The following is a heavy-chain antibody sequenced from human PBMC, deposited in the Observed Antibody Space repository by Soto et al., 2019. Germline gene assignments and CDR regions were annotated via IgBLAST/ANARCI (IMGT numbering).Heavy chain of an antibody. Sequence: QVQLVQSGAEVKKPGSSVKVSCKASGGTFSSYAISWVRQAPGQGLEWMGGIVPIFGTANYAQKFQGRVTITAEESTSTDYVELSRLRAKDTDVYYCARSLGLEYYYSMDVWGQGTTVTVAS. D-gene: IGHD1-1*01. CDR3: ARSLGLEYYYSMDV. V-gene: IGHV1-69*12. CDR1: GGTFSSYA. CDR2: IVPIFGTA. J-gene: IGHJ6*02.